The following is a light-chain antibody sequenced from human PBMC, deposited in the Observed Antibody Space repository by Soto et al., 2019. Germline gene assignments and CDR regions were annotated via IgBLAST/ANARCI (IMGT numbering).Light chain of an antibody. Sequence: DVQMTQSPSTLSASIGDRVTITCRASQNVSPWLAWYQHKPGRAPKLLIYDASSLESGVPSRFSGSGSGTDFTLTISSLQPEDFATYYCQQSYSSPPTFGQGTKVDIK. CDR3: QQSYSSPPT. J-gene: IGKJ1*01. CDR2: DAS. V-gene: IGKV1-5*01. CDR1: QNVSPW.